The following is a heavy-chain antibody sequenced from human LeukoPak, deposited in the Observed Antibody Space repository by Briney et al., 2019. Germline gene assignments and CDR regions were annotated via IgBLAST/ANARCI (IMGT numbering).Heavy chain of an antibody. CDR3: ANIMITFGGVIVH. CDR1: GGSISSSSYY. J-gene: IGHJ4*02. D-gene: IGHD3-16*02. CDR2: IYYSGNT. Sequence: SETLSLTCTVSGGSISSSSYYWGWIRQPPGKGLEWIGSIYYSGNTYYNLSLKSRVTISVDTSKNQFSLKLSSVTAADTAVYYCANIMITFGGVIVHWGQGTLVTVSS. V-gene: IGHV4-39*07.